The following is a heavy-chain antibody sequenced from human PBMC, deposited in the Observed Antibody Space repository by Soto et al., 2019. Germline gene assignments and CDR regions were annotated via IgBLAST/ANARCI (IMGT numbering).Heavy chain of an antibody. D-gene: IGHD2-8*01. CDR1: GFTFNIHN. CDR2: ISSRSSYI. CDR3: ARDNVPSDFFDS. J-gene: IGHJ4*02. Sequence: GGSLRLSCSASGFTFNIHNMNWVRQAPGKGLEWVSSISSRSSYIYYSDSVKGRFTISRDNAKNSLYLQMNSLRAEDTAVYYCARDNVPSDFFDSWGQGTLVTVSS. V-gene: IGHV3-21*01.